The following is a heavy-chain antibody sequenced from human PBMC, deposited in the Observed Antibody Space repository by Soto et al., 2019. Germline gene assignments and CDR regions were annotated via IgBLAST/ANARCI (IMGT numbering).Heavy chain of an antibody. V-gene: IGHV1-3*01. CDR2: INAGNGNT. D-gene: IGHD2-15*01. CDR3: ARSASDIVVVVAAFVHWFDP. Sequence: ASVKVSCKASGYTFTSYAMHCVRQAPGQRLEWMGWINAGNGNTKYSQKFQGRVTITRDTSASTAYMELSSLRSEDTAVYYCARSASDIVVVVAAFVHWFDPWGQGTLVTVSS. J-gene: IGHJ5*02. CDR1: GYTFTSYA.